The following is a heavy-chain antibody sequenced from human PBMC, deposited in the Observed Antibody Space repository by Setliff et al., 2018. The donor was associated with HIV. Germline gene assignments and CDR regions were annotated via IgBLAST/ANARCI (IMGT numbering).Heavy chain of an antibody. D-gene: IGHD3-3*01. CDR1: GYTFTSYY. CDR2: INPSGGRT. V-gene: IGHV1-46*01. CDR3: ARDQGDNFWSGYCLDY. J-gene: IGHJ4*02. Sequence: ASVKVSCKASGYTFTSYYMHWVRQAPGQGLEWMGIINPSGGRTSYAQKFQGRVTMTRDTSPSTVYMELSSLRSEDTAVYYCARDQGDNFWSGYCLDYWGQGTLVTVSS.